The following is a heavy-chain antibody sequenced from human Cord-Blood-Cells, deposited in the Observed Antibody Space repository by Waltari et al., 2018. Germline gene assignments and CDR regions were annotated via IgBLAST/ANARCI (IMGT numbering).Heavy chain of an antibody. CDR1: GFTFSSYA. Sequence: QVQLVESGGGVVQPGRSLRLSWAASGFTFSSYAMHWVRQAPGKGLEWVAVISYDGSNKYYADSVKGRFTISRDNSKNTLYLQMNSLRAEDTAVYYCARSLDYWGQGTLVTVSS. J-gene: IGHJ4*02. V-gene: IGHV3-30-3*01. CDR2: ISYDGSNK. CDR3: ARSLDY.